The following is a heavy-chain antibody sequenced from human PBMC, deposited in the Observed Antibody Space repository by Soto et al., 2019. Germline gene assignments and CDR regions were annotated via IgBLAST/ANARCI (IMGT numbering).Heavy chain of an antibody. CDR3: ARLGSIAAAGPPDY. V-gene: IGHV3-11*01. Sequence: GGSLRLSCVASGFTFSDYYMSWFRQAPGKGLEWVSYISGSVSTIHDADSVKGRFTISRDNAKNSLYLQMNSLRAEDTAVYYCARLGSIAAAGPPDYWGQGTLVTVSS. D-gene: IGHD6-13*01. J-gene: IGHJ4*02. CDR1: GFTFSDYY. CDR2: ISGSVSTI.